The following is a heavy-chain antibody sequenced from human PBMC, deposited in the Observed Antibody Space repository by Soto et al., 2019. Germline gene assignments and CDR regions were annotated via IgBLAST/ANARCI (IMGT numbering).Heavy chain of an antibody. CDR3: TRQGGYCGGGSCYAFNDY. V-gene: IGHV3-73*01. J-gene: IGHJ4*02. CDR2: VRSKANNYAT. Sequence: PGGSLRLSCAASGFTFSASAMHWVRQASGKGLEWVGRVRSKANNYATAYAASVEGRFTISRDDSKNTAYLQMNSLKTEDTAVYYCTRQGGYCGGGSCYAFNDYWGQGT. D-gene: IGHD2-15*01. CDR1: GFTFSASA.